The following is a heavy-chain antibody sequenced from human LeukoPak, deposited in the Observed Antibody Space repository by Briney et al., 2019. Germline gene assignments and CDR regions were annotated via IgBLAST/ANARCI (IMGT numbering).Heavy chain of an antibody. CDR2: IYYSGST. J-gene: IGHJ2*01. V-gene: IGHV4-59*08. CDR3: ARLTAYFDL. Sequence: SETLSLTCTVSGGSISSSYWSWIRQPPGKGLEWIGYIYYSGSTNDNPSLKSRVTMSVDTSKNQFSLKVTSVTAADTAVYYCARLTAYFDLWGRGTLVTVSS. CDR1: GGSISSSY.